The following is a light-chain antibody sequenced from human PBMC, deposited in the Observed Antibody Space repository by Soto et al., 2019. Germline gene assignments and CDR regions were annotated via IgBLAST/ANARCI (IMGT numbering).Light chain of an antibody. J-gene: IGKJ4*01. CDR1: QSISSY. Sequence: DIQMTQSPSSLSASLGDRVTITCRASQSISSYLNWYQQKPGKAPKLLIYAASSLQSGVPSRFSGSGSGTESTLTISRIRPEDFATYYCRQSYSTPLTFGGGTMVEIK. V-gene: IGKV1-39*01. CDR3: RQSYSTPLT. CDR2: AAS.